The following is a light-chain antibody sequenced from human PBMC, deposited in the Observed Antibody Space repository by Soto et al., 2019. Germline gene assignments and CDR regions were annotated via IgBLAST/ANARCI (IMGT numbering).Light chain of an antibody. CDR1: SSDVGGYNY. Sequence: QSVLTQPASVSGSPGQSITIPCTGTSSDVGGYNYVSWYQQHPGKAPKLIIYEVSNRPSGVSNRFSGSKSGNTASLTISGLQAEDEADYYCSSYTSSSTTVVFGNGTKLTV. CDR2: EVS. CDR3: SSYTSSSTTVV. V-gene: IGLV2-14*01. J-gene: IGLJ1*01.